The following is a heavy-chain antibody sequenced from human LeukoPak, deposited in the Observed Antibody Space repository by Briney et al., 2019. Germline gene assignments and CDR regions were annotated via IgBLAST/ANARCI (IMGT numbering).Heavy chain of an antibody. D-gene: IGHD3-16*02. CDR2: ISGGGSST. J-gene: IGHJ3*02. Sequence: QPGGSLRLSCAASGFTFSSYAMSWVRQAPGKGLEWVSDISGGGSSTYYADSVKGRFTISRDNAKNTLYLQMNSLRAEDTAVYYCAKAYDYVWGSYRYTPLDAFDIWGQGTMVTVSS. CDR3: AKAYDYVWGSYRYTPLDAFDI. CDR1: GFTFSSYA. V-gene: IGHV3-23*01.